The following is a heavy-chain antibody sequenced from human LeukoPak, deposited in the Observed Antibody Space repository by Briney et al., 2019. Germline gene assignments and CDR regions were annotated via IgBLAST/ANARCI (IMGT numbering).Heavy chain of an antibody. CDR3: ASFRYFAY. Sequence: PGRSLRLSCAASGFTFSSYAMHWVRQAPGKGLEWVAVISYDGSNKYYADSVKGRFTISRDNSKNTPYLQMNSLRAEDTAVYYCASFRYFAYWGQGTLVTVSS. V-gene: IGHV3-30*01. CDR1: GFTFSSYA. CDR2: ISYDGSNK. D-gene: IGHD1-14*01. J-gene: IGHJ4*02.